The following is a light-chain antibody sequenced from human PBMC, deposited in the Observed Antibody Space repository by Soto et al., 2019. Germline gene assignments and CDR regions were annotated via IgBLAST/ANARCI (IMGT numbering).Light chain of an antibody. CDR3: MQALQTPFT. Sequence: DIVVTQSPLSLPVTPGEPASISCRSSQSLLHSNGYNYLDWYLLKPGQSPQLLIYLGSNRASGVPDRFSGSGSGTDFTLKISRVEAEDVGIYYCMQALQTPFTFGGGTKVDIK. J-gene: IGKJ4*01. CDR2: LGS. CDR1: QSLLHSNGYNY. V-gene: IGKV2-28*01.